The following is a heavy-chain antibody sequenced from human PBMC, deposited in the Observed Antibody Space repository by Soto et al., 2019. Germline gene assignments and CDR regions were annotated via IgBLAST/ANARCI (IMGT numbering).Heavy chain of an antibody. CDR2: IDPSDTQT. V-gene: IGHV5-10-1*01. J-gene: IGHJ4*02. CDR3: ARQIYDSDTGPNFQYYFDS. CDR1: GYSFAGYW. D-gene: IGHD3-22*01. Sequence: GESLKISCKGSGYSFAGYWITWVRQKPGKGLEWMGRIDPSDTQTYYSPSFRGHVTISATKSITTVFLQWSSLRASDTAMYYCARQIYDSDTGPNFQYYFDSWGQGTPVTVSS.